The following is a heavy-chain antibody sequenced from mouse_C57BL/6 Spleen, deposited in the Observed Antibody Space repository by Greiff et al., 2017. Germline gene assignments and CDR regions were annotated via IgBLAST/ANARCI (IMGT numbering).Heavy chain of an antibody. V-gene: IGHV1-55*01. D-gene: IGHD2-2*01. J-gene: IGHJ1*03. Sequence: QVQLKQSGAELVKPGASVKMSCKASGYTFTSYWITWVKQRPGQGLEWIGDIYPGSGSTNYNEKFKSKATLTVDTSSSTAYMQLSSLTSEDSAVYYCARGRGFYYGYDVWNFDVWGTGTTVTVSS. CDR2: IYPGSGST. CDR3: ARGRGFYYGYDVWNFDV. CDR1: GYTFTSYW.